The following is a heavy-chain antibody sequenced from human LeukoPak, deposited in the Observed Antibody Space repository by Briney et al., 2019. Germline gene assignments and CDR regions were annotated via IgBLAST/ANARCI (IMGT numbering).Heavy chain of an antibody. J-gene: IGHJ6*02. Sequence: GGSLRLSCAASGFTFSSYVMNWVRQAPGKGLEWVSAISGSGGSTYYADSVKGRFTISRDNSKNTLYLQMNSLRAEDTAVYYCAKDQQVGEYCSSTSCYPINYYYYGMDVWGQGTTVTVSS. CDR1: GFTFSSYV. V-gene: IGHV3-23*01. CDR3: AKDQQVGEYCSSTSCYPINYYYYGMDV. D-gene: IGHD2-2*01. CDR2: ISGSGGST.